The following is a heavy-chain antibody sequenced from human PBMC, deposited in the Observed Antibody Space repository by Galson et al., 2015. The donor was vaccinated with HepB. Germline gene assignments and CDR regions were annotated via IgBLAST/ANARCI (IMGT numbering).Heavy chain of an antibody. V-gene: IGHV2-5*02. CDR2: IYWDDDK. J-gene: IGHJ3*02. CDR1: GFSLSTSGVG. Sequence: PALVKPTQTLTLTCTFSGFSLSTSGVGVGWIRQPPGKALEWLALIYWDDDKRYSPSLKSRLTITKDTSKNQVVLTMTNMDPVDTATYYCAHRGSWNDSLGGSFDIWGQGTMVTVSS. D-gene: IGHD1-1*01. CDR3: AHRGSWNDSLGGSFDI.